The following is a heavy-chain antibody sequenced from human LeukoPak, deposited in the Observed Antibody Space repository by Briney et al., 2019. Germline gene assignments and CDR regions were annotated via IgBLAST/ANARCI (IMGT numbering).Heavy chain of an antibody. J-gene: IGHJ4*02. CDR2: IWYDGSEK. Sequence: PGGSLRLSCAASGFTFSSYSMNWVRQAPGKGLEWVAVIWYDGSEKYYADSVKGRFTISRDNSKNTLYLQMNSLRGEDTAVYYCARWADGRRLDYWGQGALVTVSS. D-gene: IGHD5-24*01. V-gene: IGHV3-33*08. CDR3: ARWADGRRLDY. CDR1: GFTFSSYS.